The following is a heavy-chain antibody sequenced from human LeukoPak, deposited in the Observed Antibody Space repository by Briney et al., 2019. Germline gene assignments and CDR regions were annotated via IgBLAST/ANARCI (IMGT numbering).Heavy chain of an antibody. Sequence: GGSLRLSCRGSGVTFEDYYLSWIRQAPGKGLEWISYVSSTGGDKFYADPVKGRFTISRDNARNSVYMEMNDLMAEDTAFYYCARGENGTFDYLGQGTLVIVSS. CDR1: GVTFEDYY. J-gene: IGHJ4*02. V-gene: IGHV3-11*01. D-gene: IGHD2/OR15-2a*01. CDR2: VSSTGGDK. CDR3: ARGENGTFDY.